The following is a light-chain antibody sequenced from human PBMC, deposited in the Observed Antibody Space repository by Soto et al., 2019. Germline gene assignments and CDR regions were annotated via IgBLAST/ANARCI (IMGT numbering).Light chain of an antibody. Sequence: IQMTQSPSTLSGSVGDRVTITCRASQGISSYLAWYQQKPGKAPKLLIYAASTLQSGVPSRFSGSGSGTDFTLTISCLQSEDFATYYCQQYYSYPITFGQGTRLEIK. CDR1: QGISSY. V-gene: IGKV1-8*01. CDR3: QQYYSYPIT. J-gene: IGKJ5*01. CDR2: AAS.